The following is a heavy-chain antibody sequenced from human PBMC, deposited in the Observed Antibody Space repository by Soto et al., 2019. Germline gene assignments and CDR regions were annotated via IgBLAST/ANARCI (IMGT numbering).Heavy chain of an antibody. CDR2: INHSGST. D-gene: IGHD3-10*02. V-gene: IGHV4-34*01. Sequence: TGLEWIGEINHSGSTNYNPSLKSRVTISVDTSKNQFSLKLSSVTAADTAVYYFFFQAEDGIRDVRSVSAFLLNRSSDL. CDR3: FFQAEDGIRDVRSVSAFLLNRSSDL. J-gene: IGHJ2*01.